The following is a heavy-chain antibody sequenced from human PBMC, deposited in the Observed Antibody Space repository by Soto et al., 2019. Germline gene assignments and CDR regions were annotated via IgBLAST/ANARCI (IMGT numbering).Heavy chain of an antibody. D-gene: IGHD3-22*01. CDR1: GGSITRDGYY. J-gene: IGHJ4*02. Sequence: QVQLQESGPGLVKPSQTLSLTCTVSGGSITRDGYYWSWIRQHPGKGLEWIGYTYYSGATYYNPSLESRVSISVDTSKNQFFLRLRSVTPADTNLYYCAREGTDNYDSSGYLAYWGQGTLVTVSS. CDR2: TYYSGAT. CDR3: AREGTDNYDSSGYLAY. V-gene: IGHV4-31*03.